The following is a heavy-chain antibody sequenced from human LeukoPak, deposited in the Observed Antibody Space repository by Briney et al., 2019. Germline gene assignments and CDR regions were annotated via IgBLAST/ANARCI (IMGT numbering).Heavy chain of an antibody. Sequence: SETLSLTCTVSGGPINISSYYWGWTRQPPGKGREWIGTMYFTGSTYYNPSLKSRVIISVDTSKNQFSLKLSSVTAADTAVYYCARHPHSSGWYKDAFDIWGQGTMVTVSS. CDR1: GGPINISSYY. J-gene: IGHJ3*02. CDR2: MYFTGST. D-gene: IGHD6-19*01. CDR3: ARHPHSSGWYKDAFDI. V-gene: IGHV4-39*01.